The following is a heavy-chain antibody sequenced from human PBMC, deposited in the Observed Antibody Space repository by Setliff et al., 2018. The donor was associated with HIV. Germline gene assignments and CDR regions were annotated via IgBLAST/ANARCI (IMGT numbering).Heavy chain of an antibody. D-gene: IGHD3-3*01. J-gene: IGHJ4*02. CDR1: GDTLTNYA. CDR2: IIPLFGTE. V-gene: IGHV1-69*13. Sequence: GASVKVSCKAYGDTLTNYALSWVGQAPGQGLEWMGGIIPLFGTEDYAQKFQGRVTITADESTNTAYMELRSLTSDDTAVYYCARERLRFLEWLPLDYWGQGTLVTVSS. CDR3: ARERLRFLEWLPLDY.